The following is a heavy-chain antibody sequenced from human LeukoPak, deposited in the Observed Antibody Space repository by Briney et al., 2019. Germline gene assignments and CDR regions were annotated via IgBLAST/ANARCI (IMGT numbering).Heavy chain of an antibody. Sequence: GASVKVSCKASGGTFSSYAISWVRQAPGQGLEWMGRIIPILGIANCAQKFQGRVTITADKSTSTAYMELSSLRSEDTAVYYCARDKSITGTTWVHDAFDIWGQGTMVTVSS. V-gene: IGHV1-69*04. CDR1: GGTFSSYA. D-gene: IGHD1-7*01. J-gene: IGHJ3*02. CDR2: IIPILGIA. CDR3: ARDKSITGTTWVHDAFDI.